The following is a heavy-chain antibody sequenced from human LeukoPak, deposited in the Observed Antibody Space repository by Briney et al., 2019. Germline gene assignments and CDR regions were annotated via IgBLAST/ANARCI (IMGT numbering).Heavy chain of an antibody. V-gene: IGHV1-3*01. CDR3: AVDKSTFDY. D-gene: IGHD5-12*01. J-gene: IGHJ4*02. Sequence: FQGRVTITRDTSASTAYMELSSLRSEDTAVYYCAVDKSTFDYWGQGTLVTVSS.